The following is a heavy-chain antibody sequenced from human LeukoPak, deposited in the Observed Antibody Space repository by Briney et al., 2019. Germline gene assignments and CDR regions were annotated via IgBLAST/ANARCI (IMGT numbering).Heavy chain of an antibody. J-gene: IGHJ4*02. D-gene: IGHD6-13*01. CDR1: GFTFSSYG. CDR2: ISYDGSNK. V-gene: IGHV3-30*18. CDR3: AKRRAAALYYFDY. Sequence: GGSLRLSCAASGFTFSSYGMHWVRQAPGKGLEWVAVISYDGSNKYYADSVKGRFTISRDNSKNTLYLQMNSLRAEDTAVYYCAKRRAAALYYFDYWGQGTLVTVSS.